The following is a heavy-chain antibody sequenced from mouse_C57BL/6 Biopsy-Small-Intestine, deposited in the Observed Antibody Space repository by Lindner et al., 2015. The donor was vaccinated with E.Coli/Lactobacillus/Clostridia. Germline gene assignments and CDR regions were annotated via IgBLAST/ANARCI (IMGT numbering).Heavy chain of an antibody. CDR2: INPGSGGA. V-gene: IGHV1-54*01. CDR3: ARSGWDGAWFAY. D-gene: IGHD3-1*01. J-gene: IGHJ3*01. CDR1: GYAFTNYL. Sequence: VQLQESGTELVRPGTSVKVSCKASGYAFTNYLIEWVKQRPGQDLEWIGVINPGSGGATYNEKFKGKATLTADKSSSSAYMQLSSLTSEDSAVYFCARSGWDGAWFAYWGQGTLVTVSA.